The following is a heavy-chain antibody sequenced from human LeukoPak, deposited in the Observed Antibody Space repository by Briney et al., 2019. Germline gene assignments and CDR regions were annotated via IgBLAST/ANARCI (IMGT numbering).Heavy chain of an antibody. Sequence: KPSETLSLTCTVSGGSISSYYWSWIRQPPGKGLEWIGYIYYSGSTNYNPSLKSRVTISVDTSKNQFSLKLSSVTAADTAVYCCARVEYSSSNDAFDIWGQGTMVTVSS. V-gene: IGHV4-59*01. D-gene: IGHD6-13*01. CDR2: IYYSGST. CDR3: ARVEYSSSNDAFDI. CDR1: GGSISSYY. J-gene: IGHJ3*02.